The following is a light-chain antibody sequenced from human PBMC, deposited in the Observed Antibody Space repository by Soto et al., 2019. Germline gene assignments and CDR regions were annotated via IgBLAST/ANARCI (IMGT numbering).Light chain of an antibody. J-gene: IGKJ4*01. Sequence: EIVLTQSPGALSLSLGERATLSCRASQTVSDNYLAWYQHKPGQAPRLLIYGASTRATVIPDWFSGSGSGADLTLTISRREPEDFAVYYCQQYGGSPRFSFGGGTKVEIK. CDR2: GAS. V-gene: IGKV3-20*01. CDR1: QTVSDNY. CDR3: QQYGGSPRFS.